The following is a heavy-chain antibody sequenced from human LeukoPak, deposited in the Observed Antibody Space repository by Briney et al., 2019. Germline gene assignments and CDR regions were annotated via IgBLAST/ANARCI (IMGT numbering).Heavy chain of an antibody. Sequence: ASVKVSCKASGYTFTSYAMHWVRQAPGQRLEWIGWIVVGSGDTNYAQRFQERVTITRDMSTSTAYMELSSLRSEDTGVYYCAVDRKLRFLEWPDTFDIWGQGTMVTVSS. V-gene: IGHV1-58*02. D-gene: IGHD3-3*01. CDR3: AVDRKLRFLEWPDTFDI. CDR1: GYTFTSYA. J-gene: IGHJ3*02. CDR2: IVVGSGDT.